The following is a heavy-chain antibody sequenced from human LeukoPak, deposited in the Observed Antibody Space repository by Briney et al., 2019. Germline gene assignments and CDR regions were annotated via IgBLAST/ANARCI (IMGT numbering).Heavy chain of an antibody. Sequence: SETLSLTCAVYGGSFSGYYWSWIRQPPGKGLEWIGEINHRGSTNYNPSLKSRVTISVDTSKHQFSLKLSSVTAADTAVYYCARGSSGWLDYWGQGTLVTVSS. CDR2: INHRGST. CDR3: ARGSSGWLDY. CDR1: GGSFSGYY. V-gene: IGHV4-34*01. J-gene: IGHJ4*02. D-gene: IGHD6-19*01.